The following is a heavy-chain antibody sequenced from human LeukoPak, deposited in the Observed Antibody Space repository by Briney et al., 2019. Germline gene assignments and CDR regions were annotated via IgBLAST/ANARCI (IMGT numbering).Heavy chain of an antibody. CDR1: GYDFTSYF. CDR2: IYPGDSDA. V-gene: IGHV5-51*01. CDR3: ARGGYSYGPFDY. J-gene: IGHJ4*02. D-gene: IGHD5-18*01. Sequence: GESLKISCKAYGYDFTSYFIGWVRQMPGKGLEWMGIIYPGDSDARYSPSFQGQVTISVDKSISTTYLQWSSLKASDTAMYYCARGGYSYGPFDYWGQGTLVTVSS.